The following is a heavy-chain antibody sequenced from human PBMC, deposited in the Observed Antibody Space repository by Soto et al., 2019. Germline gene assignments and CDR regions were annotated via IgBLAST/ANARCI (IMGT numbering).Heavy chain of an antibody. D-gene: IGHD2-2*01. V-gene: IGHV1-8*01. CDR2: MNPESGNI. CDR3: ARFVRHQLPTIDF. Sequence: ASVKVSCKASGYTFTSYDINWVRQATGQGLEWMGWMNPESGNIGYAQKFQGRVTMTRNTSISTAYMDLIGLRSDDTAVYYCARFVRHQLPTIDFWGQGTMVTVSS. J-gene: IGHJ4*02. CDR1: GYTFTSYD.